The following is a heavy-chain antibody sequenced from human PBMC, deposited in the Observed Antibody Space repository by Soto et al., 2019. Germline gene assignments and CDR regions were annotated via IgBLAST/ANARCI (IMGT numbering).Heavy chain of an antibody. D-gene: IGHD2-2*01. V-gene: IGHV1-8*01. CDR2: MNPESGNI. CDR3: ARFVRHQLPTIDF. Sequence: ASVKVSCKASGYTFTSYDINWVRQATGQGLEWMGWMNPESGNIGYAQKFQGRVTMTRNTSISTAYMDLIGLRSDDTAVYYCARFVRHQLPTIDFWGQGTMVTVSS. J-gene: IGHJ4*02. CDR1: GYTFTSYD.